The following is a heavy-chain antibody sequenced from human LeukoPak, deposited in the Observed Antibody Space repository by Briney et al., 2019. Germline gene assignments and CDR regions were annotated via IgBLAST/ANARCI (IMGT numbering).Heavy chain of an antibody. CDR3: ARQYCSSSSCEYFFDS. Sequence: SETLSLTCTVSGGSISSYYWSWIRQPAGKGLEWIGRIYTSGSTNYNPSLKSRVTISVDTSKNQFSLKLSSVTAADTAVYYCARQYCSSSSCEYFFDSWGQGTLVTVSS. J-gene: IGHJ4*02. CDR1: GGSISSYY. D-gene: IGHD2-2*01. CDR2: IYTSGST. V-gene: IGHV4-4*07.